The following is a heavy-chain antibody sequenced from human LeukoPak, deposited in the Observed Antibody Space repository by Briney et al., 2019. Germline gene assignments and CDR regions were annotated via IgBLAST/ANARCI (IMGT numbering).Heavy chain of an antibody. D-gene: IGHD6-19*01. CDR2: ISSSGDTI. CDR3: ARDPREQGMAMDV. V-gene: IGHV3-48*03. CDR1: EFTFSSYE. J-gene: IGHJ6*02. Sequence: PGGSLRLSCAASEFTFSSYEMNWVRQAPGKGLEWVSYISSSGDTIYYADSVKGRFTISRDNAKSSLYLQMNSLRAEDTAVYYCARDPREQGMAMDVWGQGTTVTVSS.